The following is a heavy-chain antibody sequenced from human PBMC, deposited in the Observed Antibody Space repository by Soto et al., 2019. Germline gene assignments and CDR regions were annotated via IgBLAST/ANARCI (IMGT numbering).Heavy chain of an antibody. CDR1: GFTFSSYA. V-gene: IGHV3-23*01. D-gene: IGHD3-22*01. CDR3: AKGIRDYYDSSGYYFGY. J-gene: IGHJ4*02. CDR2: ISGSGGST. Sequence: GGSLRLSCAASGFTFSSYAMSWVRQAPGKGLEWVSAISGSGGSTYYADSVKGRFTISRDNSKNTLYLQMNSLRAEDTAVYYCAKGIRDYYDSSGYYFGYWGQGTLVTVSS.